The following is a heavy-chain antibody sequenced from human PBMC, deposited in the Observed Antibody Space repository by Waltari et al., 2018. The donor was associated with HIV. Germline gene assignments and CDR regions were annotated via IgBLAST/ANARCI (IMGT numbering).Heavy chain of an antibody. Sequence: QVQLQQWGAGLLKPSETLSLTCAVYGGSFSGYYWSWLRPPPGKGLEWIGEINHSGSTNYNPSLKSRVTISVDTSKNQFSLKLSSVTAADTAVYYCARSILVRGYYYYYGMDVWGQGTTVTVSS. J-gene: IGHJ6*02. V-gene: IGHV4-34*01. CDR2: INHSGST. D-gene: IGHD3-10*01. CDR3: ARSILVRGYYYYYGMDV. CDR1: GGSFSGYY.